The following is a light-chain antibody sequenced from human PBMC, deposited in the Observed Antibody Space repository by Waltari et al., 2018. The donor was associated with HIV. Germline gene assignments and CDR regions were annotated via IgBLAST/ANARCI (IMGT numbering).Light chain of an antibody. CDR1: SSAVGGYTY. V-gene: IGLV2-8*01. Sequence: QSALTQPPSASGSPGQSVTLSCTGTSSAVGGYTYVSWYQQHPGKAPKLMIYEVSKRPSGVPDRFSGSKSGNTASLTVSGLQAEDEADYYCSSYAGSNILYVFGTGTKVTVL. J-gene: IGLJ1*01. CDR2: EVS. CDR3: SSYAGSNILYV.